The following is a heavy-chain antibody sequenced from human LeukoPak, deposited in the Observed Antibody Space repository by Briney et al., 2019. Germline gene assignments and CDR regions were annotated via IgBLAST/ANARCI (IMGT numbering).Heavy chain of an antibody. CDR3: ARDGSPFDF. CDR2: IKQDGSEK. CDR1: GFTFRSYW. J-gene: IGHJ4*02. Sequence: GESLKISCKGSGFTFRSYWMSWVRQAPGKGLEWVANIKQDGSEKYYVDSVKGRFTISRDSAKNSLFLQMTSLRAEDTAVYYCARDGSPFDFWGQGTLVTVSS. D-gene: IGHD1-26*01. V-gene: IGHV3-7*01.